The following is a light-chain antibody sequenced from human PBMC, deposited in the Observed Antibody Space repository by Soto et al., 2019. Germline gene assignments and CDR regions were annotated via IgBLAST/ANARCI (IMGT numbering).Light chain of an antibody. CDR2: EGS. CDR1: SSDVGDYNY. Sequence: QSALTQPPSASGTPGQSVTIPCTGTSSDVGDYNYVSWYQQHPGKAPKLMIYEGSRRPSGVPDRFSGSKSGNTASLTVSGLQAKDEADYYCSSNAGSNNLVFGGGTKLTVL. V-gene: IGLV2-8*01. CDR3: SSNAGSNNLV. J-gene: IGLJ2*01.